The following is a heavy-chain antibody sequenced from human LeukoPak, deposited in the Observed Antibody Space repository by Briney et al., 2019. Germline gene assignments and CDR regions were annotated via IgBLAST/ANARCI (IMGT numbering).Heavy chain of an antibody. CDR1: GGSISIYY. CDR3: ARDHVDTAMGFDY. Sequence: PSETLSLTCTVSGGSISIYYWSWIRQPAGKGLEWIGRIYTSGSTNYNPSLKSRVTMSVDTSKNQFSLKLSSVTAADTAVYYCARDHVDTAMGFDYWGQGTLVTVSS. J-gene: IGHJ4*02. CDR2: IYTSGST. V-gene: IGHV4-4*07. D-gene: IGHD5-18*01.